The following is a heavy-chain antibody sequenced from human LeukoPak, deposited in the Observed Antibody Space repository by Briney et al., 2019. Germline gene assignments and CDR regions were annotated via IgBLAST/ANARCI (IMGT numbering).Heavy chain of an antibody. V-gene: IGHV1-69*01. CDR2: IIPIFGTA. CDR1: GGTFSSYA. D-gene: IGHD3-9*01. J-gene: IGHJ4*02. Sequence: SVKVSCKASGGTFSSYAISWVRQAPGQGLEWMGGIIPIFGTANYAQKFQGRVTITADESTSTAYMELSSLRSEDTAVYYCARGQFWGARLTGYYNGQYYFDYWGQGTLVTVSS. CDR3: ARGQFWGARLTGYYNGQYYFDY.